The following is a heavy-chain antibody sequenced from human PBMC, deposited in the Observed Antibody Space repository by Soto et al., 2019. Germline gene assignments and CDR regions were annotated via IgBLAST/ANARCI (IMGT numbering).Heavy chain of an antibody. Sequence: PGGSLRLSCAASGFSLSPYWMHWVRQVPGRGLEWVARLSSDGFGAAYADSVKGRFFISGDIARNTLSLQMNSLRADDTAVYYCARDLGGPDYWGRGTSVTVS. D-gene: IGHD3-16*01. CDR3: ARDLGGPDY. CDR1: GFSLSPYW. CDR2: LSSDGFGA. J-gene: IGHJ4*02. V-gene: IGHV3-74*03.